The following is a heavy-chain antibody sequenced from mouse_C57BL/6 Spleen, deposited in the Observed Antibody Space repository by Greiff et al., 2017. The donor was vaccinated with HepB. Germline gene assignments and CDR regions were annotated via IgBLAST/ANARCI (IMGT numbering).Heavy chain of an antibody. J-gene: IGHJ4*01. CDR2: IRSKSNNYAT. V-gene: IGHV10-1*01. CDR1: GFSFNTYA. D-gene: IGHD2-4*01. Sequence: GGGLVQPKGSLKLSCAASGFSFNTYAMNWVRQAPGKGLEWVARIRSKSNNYATYYADSVKDRFTISRDDSESMLYLQMNNLKTEDTAMYYCVRHPIYYDYDDAMDYWGQGTSVTVSS. CDR3: VRHPIYYDYDDAMDY.